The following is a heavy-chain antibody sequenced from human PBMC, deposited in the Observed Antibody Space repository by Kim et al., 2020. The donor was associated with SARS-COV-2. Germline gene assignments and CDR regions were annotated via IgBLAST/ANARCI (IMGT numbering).Heavy chain of an antibody. CDR1: GGSISSGDYY. CDR3: ARAEYWAMIVVVVPGAFDI. V-gene: IGHV4-30-4*01. CDR2: IYYSGST. D-gene: IGHD3-22*01. J-gene: IGHJ3*02. Sequence: SETLSLTCTVSGGSISSGDYYWSWIRQPPGKGLEWIGYIYYSGSTYYNPSLKSRVTISVDTSKNQFSLKLSSVTAADTAVYYCARAEYWAMIVVVVPGAFDIWGQGTMGTVSS.